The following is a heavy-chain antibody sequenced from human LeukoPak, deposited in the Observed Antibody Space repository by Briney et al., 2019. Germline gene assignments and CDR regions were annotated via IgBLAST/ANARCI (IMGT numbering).Heavy chain of an antibody. D-gene: IGHD6-19*01. Sequence: PSETLSLTCTVSGGSISSYYWSWIRQPPGKGLEWIGYIYYGGSTNYHPSLKSRVTISIDTSKNQFSLKLSSVTAADTAVYYCAAESERWLVRSWGQGTLVTVSS. CDR1: GGSISSYY. J-gene: IGHJ4*02. V-gene: IGHV4-59*01. CDR3: AAESERWLVRS. CDR2: IYYGGST.